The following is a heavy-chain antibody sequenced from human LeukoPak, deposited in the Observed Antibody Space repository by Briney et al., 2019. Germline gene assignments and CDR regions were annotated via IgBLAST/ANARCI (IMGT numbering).Heavy chain of an antibody. D-gene: IGHD2-15*01. CDR3: ARPAATGYSFDY. CDR2: IYHSGTT. Sequence: PSETQSLTCAVSAHSISSVYYRGSTRQPPGKGLGRIGSIYHSGTTYYNPSLKSRVTKSVDTSKNQFSLKLSSVTAADAAAYYCARPAATGYSFDYWGQGTLVTVSS. J-gene: IGHJ4*02. V-gene: IGHV4-38-2*01. CDR1: AHSISSVYY.